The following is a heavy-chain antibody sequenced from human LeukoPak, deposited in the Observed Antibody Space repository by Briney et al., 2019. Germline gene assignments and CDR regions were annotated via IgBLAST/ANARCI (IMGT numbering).Heavy chain of an antibody. D-gene: IGHD3-22*01. J-gene: IGHJ4*02. CDR3: ARDKGGYYDSSGYRYFDY. Sequence: GRSLRLSCAASGFTFRSYGMHWVRQAPGKGLEWVAVISYDGSNKYYADSVKGRFTISRDNSKNTLYLQMNSLRAEDTAVYYCARDKGGYYDSSGYRYFDYWGQGTLVTVSS. CDR1: GFTFRSYG. CDR2: ISYDGSNK. V-gene: IGHV3-30*03.